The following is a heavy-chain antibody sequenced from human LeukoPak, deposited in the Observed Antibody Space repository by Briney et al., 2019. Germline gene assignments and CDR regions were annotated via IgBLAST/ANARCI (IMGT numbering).Heavy chain of an antibody. J-gene: IGHJ4*02. CDR1: GFTFGSYG. V-gene: IGHV3-30*18. D-gene: IGHD6-6*01. Sequence: PGGSLRLSCAASGFTFGSYGMHWVRQAPGKGLEWVAVISYDGSNKYYADSVKGRFTISRDNSKNTLYLQMNSLRAEDTAVYYCANSQRGSIATDWGQGTLVTVSS. CDR2: ISYDGSNK. CDR3: ANSQRGSIATD.